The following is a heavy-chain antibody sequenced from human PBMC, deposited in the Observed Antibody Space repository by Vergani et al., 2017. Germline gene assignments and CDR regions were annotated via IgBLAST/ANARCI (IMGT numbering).Heavy chain of an antibody. CDR3: AKAYSSGWYYFDY. V-gene: IGHV3-23*01. CDR1: GFAFSNYA. J-gene: IGHJ4*02. CDR2: ITGSGGST. D-gene: IGHD6-19*01. Sequence: EVQLLESGGGLVQPGGSLRLSCAASGFAFSNYAMSWVRPAPGKGLEWVSAITGSGGSTYYADSVKGRFTSTRDNSKNTLYLQMNSLRAEDTAVYYCAKAYSSGWYYFDYWGQGTLVTVSS.